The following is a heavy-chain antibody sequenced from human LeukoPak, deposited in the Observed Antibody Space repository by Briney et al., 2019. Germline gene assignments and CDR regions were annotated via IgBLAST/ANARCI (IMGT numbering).Heavy chain of an antibody. CDR1: GFTFSSYT. V-gene: IGHV3-48*01. J-gene: IGHJ4*02. CDR3: ASAEMATINVY. CDR2: ISSSSSPI. D-gene: IGHD5-24*01. Sequence: GGSLRLSCAASGFTFSSYTMNWVRQAPGKGLEWVSSISSSSSPIYYADSVKGRFTISRDNAKNSLYLQMNSLRAEDTAVYYWASAEMATINVYWGQGTLVTVSS.